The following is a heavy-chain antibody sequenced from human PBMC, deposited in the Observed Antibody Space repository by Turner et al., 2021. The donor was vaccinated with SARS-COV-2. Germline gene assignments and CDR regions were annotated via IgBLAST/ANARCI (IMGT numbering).Heavy chain of an antibody. CDR3: ASLYQGIAAAAISWFDP. V-gene: IGHV1-69*04. J-gene: IGHJ5*02. CDR1: GVTFSSYA. D-gene: IGHD6-13*01. Sequence: QFQRVQCGAEVMKPGASVMVSCRAPGVTFSSYAITWVRQAPGQGLEWMGRIIPIRGIANYEQKSQDRVTITADKSASTAYMELSSLRSEDTAVYYCASLYQGIAAAAISWFDPWGQGTLVTVSS. CDR2: IIPIRGIA.